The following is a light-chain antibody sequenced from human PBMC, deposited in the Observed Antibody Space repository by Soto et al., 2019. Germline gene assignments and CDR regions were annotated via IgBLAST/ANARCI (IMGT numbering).Light chain of an antibody. CDR2: GNS. Sequence: QSVLTQPPSVSGAPGQTVTISCTGSSSNIGAGYDVHWYQQLPGTAPKLLIYGNSNRPSGVPDRFSGSKSGTSASLAITGLRAEDEADDYCQSYDISLSAWVFGGGTKLTVL. J-gene: IGLJ3*02. CDR3: QSYDISLSAWV. V-gene: IGLV1-40*01. CDR1: SSNIGAGYD.